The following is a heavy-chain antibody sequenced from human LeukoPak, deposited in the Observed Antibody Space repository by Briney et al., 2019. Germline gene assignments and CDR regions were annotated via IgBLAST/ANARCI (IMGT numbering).Heavy chain of an antibody. CDR3: TRDEVFWSGSIFDY. J-gene: IGHJ4*02. CDR2: IKSRAYGGTS. D-gene: IGHD3-3*01. Sequence: GGSLRLSCTGSGFTFGDYVMSWFRQAPGKGPEWVGLIKSRAYGGTSEYAASVKGRFTISRDDSKNIAYPQMNSLKTEDTAVYYCTRDEVFWSGSIFDYWGQGTLVTVSS. CDR1: GFTFGDYV. V-gene: IGHV3-49*03.